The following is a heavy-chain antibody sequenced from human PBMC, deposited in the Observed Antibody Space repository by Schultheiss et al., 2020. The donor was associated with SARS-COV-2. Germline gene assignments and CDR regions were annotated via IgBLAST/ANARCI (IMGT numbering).Heavy chain of an antibody. CDR2: IIPIFGTA. J-gene: IGHJ5*02. Sequence: ASVKVSCKASGYTFTSYGISWVRQAPGQGLEWMGGIIPIFGTANYAQKFQGRVTMTTDTSTSTAYMELRSLRSDDTAVYYCARQPYYYGSGSYLPPNWFDPWGQGTRVTVSS. CDR3: ARQPYYYGSGSYLPPNWFDP. V-gene: IGHV1-18*01. CDR1: GYTFTSYG. D-gene: IGHD3-10*01.